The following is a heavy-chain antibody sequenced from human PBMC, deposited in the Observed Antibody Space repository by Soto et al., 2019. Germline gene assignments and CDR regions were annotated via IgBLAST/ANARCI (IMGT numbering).Heavy chain of an antibody. CDR2: IIPYYNTL. Sequence: QAQVVQSGAEVRKPGSSVKLSCKASEGTFNSYATAWVRQAPGQGLEWMGGIIPYYNTLNYAQKFQDRVTITAHDSTNTVYMELSSLRSDDTAVYFCASGASRWYPYFFDSWAQGTLVTVSS. V-gene: IGHV1-69*01. CDR1: EGTFNSYA. CDR3: ASGASRWYPYFFDS. D-gene: IGHD6-13*01. J-gene: IGHJ4*02.